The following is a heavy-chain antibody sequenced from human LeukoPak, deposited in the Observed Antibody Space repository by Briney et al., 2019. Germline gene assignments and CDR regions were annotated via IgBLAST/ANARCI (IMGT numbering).Heavy chain of an antibody. Sequence: PGGSLRLSCEGSGFNFSNYWMVWVRQAPGKGLEWVANIKHDGREKHFVDSVKGRFSISRDNAHNSLYLDMNNLRPEDTALYFCARGGRSPWFADLLTNWGQGILVAVSS. CDR1: GFNFSNYW. D-gene: IGHD3-10*01. CDR3: ARGGRSPWFADLLTN. CDR2: IKHDGREK. J-gene: IGHJ4*02. V-gene: IGHV3-7*01.